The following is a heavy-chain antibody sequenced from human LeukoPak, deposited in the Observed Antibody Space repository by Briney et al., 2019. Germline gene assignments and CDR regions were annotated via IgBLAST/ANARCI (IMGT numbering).Heavy chain of an antibody. J-gene: IGHJ4*02. CDR2: ISAYNGNT. D-gene: IGHD6-19*01. V-gene: IGHV1-18*01. CDR3: ARDRTAVAGPRADY. CDR1: GDTFTSYG. Sequence: VASVKVSCKATGDTFTSYGISWVRQAPGQGLEWMGWISAYNGNTNYAQKLQGRVTMTTDTSTSTAYMELRSLRSDDTAVYYCARDRTAVAGPRADYWGQGTLVTVSS.